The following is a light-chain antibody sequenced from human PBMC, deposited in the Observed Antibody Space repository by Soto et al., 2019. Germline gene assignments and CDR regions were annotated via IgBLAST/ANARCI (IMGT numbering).Light chain of an antibody. CDR2: GAA. J-gene: IGKJ5*01. V-gene: IGKV3-15*01. Sequence: EIVLTQSPATLSLSPGERATLSCRASQSISSQLAWYQQKPGQAPRLLIYGAATRATGIPARLSGSGSGTEFTLTINSLQSEDFAVYYCQQYNSWPPITFGQGTRLEIK. CDR1: QSISSQ. CDR3: QQYNSWPPIT.